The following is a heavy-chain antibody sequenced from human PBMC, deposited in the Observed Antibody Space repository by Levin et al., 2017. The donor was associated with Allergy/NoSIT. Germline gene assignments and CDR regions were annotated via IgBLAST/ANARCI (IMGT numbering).Heavy chain of an antibody. CDR3: ARVGGTTWWDTVDS. V-gene: IGHV1-18*01. D-gene: IGHD2-8*02. CDR2: ISANNDNT. CDR1: GYTFTNYG. Sequence: ASVKVSCKASGYTFTNYGFTWVRQAPGQGLEWMGWISANNDNTNYAHKLQGRVTMTTDTSTTTGYLELRGLTSDDTAVYYCARVGGTTWWDTVDSWGQGTLVTVSS. J-gene: IGHJ4*02.